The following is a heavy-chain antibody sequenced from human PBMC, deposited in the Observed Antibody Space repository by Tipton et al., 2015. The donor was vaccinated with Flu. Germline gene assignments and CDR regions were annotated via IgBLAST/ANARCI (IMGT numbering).Heavy chain of an antibody. CDR3: ARLSYYDVDLKNFYFDY. Sequence: TLSLTCAVYGGSFSGYYYWSWIRQPPGKGLEWIGEIYPSGTTYYNPSLKSRVTISVDTSKSQFSLKLRSVTAADTAVYYCARLSYYDVDLKNFYFDYWGQGALVTVSS. V-gene: IGHV4-34*01. CDR1: GGSFSGYYY. D-gene: IGHD3-10*02. J-gene: IGHJ4*02. CDR2: IYPSGTT.